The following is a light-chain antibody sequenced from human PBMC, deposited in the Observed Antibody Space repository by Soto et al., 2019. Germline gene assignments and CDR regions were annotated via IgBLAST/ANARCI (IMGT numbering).Light chain of an antibody. CDR3: QQRTNWPLT. CDR1: QSVSSY. CDR2: DAS. Sequence: EIVLTQSPATLSLSPGERATLSCRASQSVSSYLAWYQQKPGQAPRLLVYDASHSATGIPARFSGSGSGTDFTLTISSLEPEDFAVSYCQQRTNWPLTFGGGTKVEIK. V-gene: IGKV3-11*01. J-gene: IGKJ4*01.